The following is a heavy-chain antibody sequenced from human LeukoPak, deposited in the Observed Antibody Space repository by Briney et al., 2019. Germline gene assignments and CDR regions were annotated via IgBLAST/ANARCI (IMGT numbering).Heavy chain of an antibody. J-gene: IGHJ4*02. CDR3: AREVGARVDY. D-gene: IGHD1-26*01. CDR1: GYTFTGSY. V-gene: IGHV1-2*02. Sequence: GASVKVSCKASGYTFTGSYMHWVRQAPGQGLEWVGWINPNSGGTNYAQKFQGRVTMTRDTSVTTAYMELSWLRSDDTAVYYCAREVGARVDYWGQGTLVTVSS. CDR2: INPNSGGT.